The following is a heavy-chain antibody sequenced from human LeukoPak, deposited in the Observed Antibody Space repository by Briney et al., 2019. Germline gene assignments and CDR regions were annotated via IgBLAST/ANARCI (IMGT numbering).Heavy chain of an antibody. CDR2: INPRGGST. Sequence: GASVKVSCKASGYTFTGYYMHWVRQAPGQGLEWMGIINPRGGSTTYAQKFQGRVTMTRDTSTSTVYMELSSLRSEDTAVYYCARDYALRGGPVPNYYSYGMDVWGQGTTVTVSS. CDR1: GYTFTGYY. D-gene: IGHD3-10*01. CDR3: ARDYALRGGPVPNYYSYGMDV. V-gene: IGHV1-46*01. J-gene: IGHJ6*02.